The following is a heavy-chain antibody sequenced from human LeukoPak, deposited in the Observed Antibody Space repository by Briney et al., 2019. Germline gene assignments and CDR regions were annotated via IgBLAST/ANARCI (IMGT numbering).Heavy chain of an antibody. CDR1: GGSISSYY. CDR2: IYHTGNT. Sequence: SETLSLTCTVSGGSISSYYWNWIREPPGTRLEWIGYIYHTGNTNYNPSLKSRITLSIDTSKNQLSLNLSSVTAADTAVYYCARDLSAGAAWVDPWGQGTLVTVSS. D-gene: IGHD6-13*01. CDR3: ARDLSAGAAWVDP. J-gene: IGHJ5*02. V-gene: IGHV4-59*01.